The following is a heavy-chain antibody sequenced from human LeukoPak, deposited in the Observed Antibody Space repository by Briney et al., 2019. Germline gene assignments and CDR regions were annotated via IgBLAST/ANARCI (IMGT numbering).Heavy chain of an antibody. V-gene: IGHV1-69*05. CDR3: ATSPTYYYDSSGYSAFDI. D-gene: IGHD3-22*01. Sequence: ASVEVSCKASGGTFSSYAISWVRQAPGQGLEWMGGIIPIFGTANYAQKLQGRVTMTTDTSTSTAYMELRSLRSDDTAVYYCATSPTYYYDSSGYSAFDIWGQGTMVTVSS. CDR2: IIPIFGTA. CDR1: GGTFSSYA. J-gene: IGHJ3*02.